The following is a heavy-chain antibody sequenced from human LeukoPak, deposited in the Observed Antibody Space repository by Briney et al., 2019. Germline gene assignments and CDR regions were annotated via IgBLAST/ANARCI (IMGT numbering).Heavy chain of an antibody. CDR2: ISYDGSNK. Sequence: GGSLRLSCAASGFTFSSYAMHWVRQAPGKGLEWVAAISYDGSNKYYADSVKGRFTISRDNSKNTLYLQMNSLRAEDTAVYYCARVGTYYYDSSGPYVPFDYWGQGTLVTVSS. J-gene: IGHJ4*02. CDR3: ARVGTYYYDSSGPYVPFDY. V-gene: IGHV3-30-3*01. CDR1: GFTFSSYA. D-gene: IGHD3-22*01.